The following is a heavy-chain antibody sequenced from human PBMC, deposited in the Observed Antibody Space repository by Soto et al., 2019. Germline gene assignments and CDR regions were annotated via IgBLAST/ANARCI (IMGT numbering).Heavy chain of an antibody. CDR1: GFPFSLYA. CDR3: TRDKNPRLVSYYYGMDV. D-gene: IGHD3-9*01. Sequence: GGSLRLSCAASGFPFSLYAMPWVRQAPCQGLEWVAVISNDGKDKFYADSVKGRFTISRDNSENTLYLQILSLRAGDTAIYYCTRDKNPRLVSYYYGMDVWGQGTTVTVSS. V-gene: IGHV3-30*04. CDR2: ISNDGKDK. J-gene: IGHJ6*02.